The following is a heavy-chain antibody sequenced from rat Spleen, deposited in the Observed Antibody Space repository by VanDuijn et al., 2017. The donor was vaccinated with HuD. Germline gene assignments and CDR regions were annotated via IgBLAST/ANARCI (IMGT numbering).Heavy chain of an antibody. V-gene: IGHV2-30*01. Sequence: QVQLKESGPGLVQPSQTLSLTCTVAGFSLTSYNVHWVRQPTGKGLEWMGVIWTGGSTDYNSALKSRLSISRDTSKSQVFLKMNSLQTEDIATYYCARGSSYVMDAWGQGASVTVSS. CDR1: GFSLTSYN. CDR2: IWTGGST. J-gene: IGHJ4*01. CDR3: ARGSSYVMDA.